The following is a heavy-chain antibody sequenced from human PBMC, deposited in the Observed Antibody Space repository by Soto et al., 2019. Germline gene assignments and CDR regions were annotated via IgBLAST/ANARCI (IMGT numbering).Heavy chain of an antibody. CDR3: AKDEGSAVADYYYYYAMDV. D-gene: IGHD6-19*01. CDR2: ISYDGSNK. V-gene: IGHV3-30*18. CDR1: GFTFSSYG. J-gene: IGHJ6*04. Sequence: QVQLVESGGGVVQPGRSLRLSCAASGFTFSSYGMHWVRQAPGKGLEWVAVISYDGSNKYYADSVKGRFTISRDNSKNTLYLQMNSLRAEDTAVYYCAKDEGSAVADYYYYYAMDVWGKGTTVTVSS.